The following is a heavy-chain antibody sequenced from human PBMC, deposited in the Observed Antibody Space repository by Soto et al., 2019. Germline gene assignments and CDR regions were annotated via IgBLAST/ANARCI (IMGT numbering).Heavy chain of an antibody. CDR1: SGSISSSYW. J-gene: IGHJ4*02. CDR3: ARIDYGSGSDYNFDY. V-gene: IGHV4-4*02. Sequence: QVQLQESGPGLVTPSGTLSVTCAVSSGSISSSYWWSWVRQPPGERLECIGEIHHSGDTNYNPSLESRVNISVDKSKNQFSLRLSSVTAADTAVYYCARIDYGSGSDYNFDYWGQGTLVTVSS. D-gene: IGHD3-10*01. CDR2: IHHSGDT.